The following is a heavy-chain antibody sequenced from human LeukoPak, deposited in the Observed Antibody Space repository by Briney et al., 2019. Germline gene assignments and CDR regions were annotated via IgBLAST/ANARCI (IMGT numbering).Heavy chain of an antibody. V-gene: IGHV3-30-3*01. J-gene: IGHJ6*02. Sequence: GGSLRLSCAASGFTFSSYAMHWVRQAPGKGLEWVAVISYDGSNKYYADSVKGRFTISRDNSKNTLYLQMNSLRAEDTAVYYCARDFSGGNYGMDVWGQGTTVTVSS. D-gene: IGHD4-23*01. CDR1: GFTFSSYA. CDR2: ISYDGSNK. CDR3: ARDFSGGNYGMDV.